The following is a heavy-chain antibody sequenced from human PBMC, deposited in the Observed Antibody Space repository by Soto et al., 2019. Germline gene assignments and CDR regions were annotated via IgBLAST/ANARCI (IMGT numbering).Heavy chain of an antibody. Sequence: QVQLVESGGGVVQPGRSLRLSCAASGFTFSSYGMHWVRQAPGKGLEWVALISYDGGNKYYTDSVKGRFTISRDNSKNTLYLQMNSLRAEDTAVYYCAKRSGYSAYDSWDYFDYWGQGTLVTVSS. V-gene: IGHV3-30*18. CDR2: ISYDGGNK. CDR1: GFTFSSYG. D-gene: IGHD5-12*01. CDR3: AKRSGYSAYDSWDYFDY. J-gene: IGHJ4*02.